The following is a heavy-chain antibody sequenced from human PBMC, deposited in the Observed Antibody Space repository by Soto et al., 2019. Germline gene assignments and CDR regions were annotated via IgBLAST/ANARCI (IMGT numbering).Heavy chain of an antibody. CDR3: ARKDVAFDY. D-gene: IGHD2-21*01. CDR1: GFTFSSHA. J-gene: IGHJ4*02. Sequence: GGSLRLSCAASGFTFSSHAMVWVRQAPGKGLEWVSLISGSGDSTDYADSVKGRFTISRDNSKNTLYVQMNSLRDEDTSVYYCARKDVAFDYWGQGMPVTVSS. CDR2: ISGSGDST. V-gene: IGHV3-23*01.